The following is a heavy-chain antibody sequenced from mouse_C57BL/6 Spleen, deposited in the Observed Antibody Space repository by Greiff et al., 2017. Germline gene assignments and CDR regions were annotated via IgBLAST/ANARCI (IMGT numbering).Heavy chain of an antibody. Sequence: VQLQQSGAELVRPGASVTLSCKASGYTFTDYEMHWVKQTPVHGLEWIGAIDPETGGTAYNQKFKGKAILTADKSSSTAYMELRSLTSEDSAVYCCTRKATVVRGDFDDWGQGTTLTVSS. V-gene: IGHV1-15*01. CDR3: TRKATVVRGDFDD. J-gene: IGHJ2*01. D-gene: IGHD1-1*01. CDR2: IDPETGGT. CDR1: GYTFTDYE.